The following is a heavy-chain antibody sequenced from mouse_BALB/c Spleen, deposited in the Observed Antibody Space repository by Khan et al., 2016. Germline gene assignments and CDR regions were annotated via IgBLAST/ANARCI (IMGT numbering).Heavy chain of an antibody. V-gene: IGHV14-3*02. CDR2: IDPANGNT. D-gene: IGHD1-1*01. Sequence: VPLQQSGAELVKPGASVKLSCTASGFNIKDTYMHWVKQRPEQGLEWIGRIDPANGNTKYDPKFPGQATLTAYTSSYTAYLRLSSLTAEDAAVYYCANYGSSYWYFDVGGAGTTVTVSS. CDR1: GFNIKDTY. J-gene: IGHJ1*01. CDR3: ANYGSSYWYFDV.